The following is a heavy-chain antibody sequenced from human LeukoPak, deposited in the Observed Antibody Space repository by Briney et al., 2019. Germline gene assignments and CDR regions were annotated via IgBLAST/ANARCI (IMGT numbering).Heavy chain of an antibody. CDR2: IWYDGSNK. CDR1: GFTFSSYG. D-gene: IGHD2-15*01. CDR3: AREWRYCSGGSCYPYGMDV. J-gene: IGHJ6*02. Sequence: GGSLRLSCAASGFTFSSYGMHWVRQAPGKGLEWVAVIWYDGSNKYYADSVKGRFTISRDNSKNTLYLQMNSLRAEDTAVYYCAREWRYCSGGSCYPYGMDVWGQGTTVTVSS. V-gene: IGHV3-33*01.